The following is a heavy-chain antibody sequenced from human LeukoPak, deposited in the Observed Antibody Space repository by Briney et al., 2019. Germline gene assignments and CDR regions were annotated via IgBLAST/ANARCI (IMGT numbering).Heavy chain of an antibody. V-gene: IGHV1-2*02. CDR2: INPNTGGT. CDR1: GYSVSDYY. CDR3: ATPVPGYGALDV. Sequence: ASVKVSCKTSGYSVSDYYMHWVRQAPGQGLEWMGWINPNTGGTKYAQEFQGRVTMTGDTSLSIVQMELRSLTADDTAMYYCATPVPGYGALDVWGQETMVTVSS. J-gene: IGHJ3*01. D-gene: IGHD3-9*01.